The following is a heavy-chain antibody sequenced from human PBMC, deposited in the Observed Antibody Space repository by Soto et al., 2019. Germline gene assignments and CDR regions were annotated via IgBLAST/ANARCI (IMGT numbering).Heavy chain of an antibody. CDR3: ARGGYGDY. V-gene: IGHV1-18*01. CDR2: ISAHNGKT. D-gene: IGHD1-1*01. Sequence: QVHLVQSGAEVKKPGASVKVSCKGSGYGFTTYGITWVRQAPGQGLEWMAWISAHNGKTNYAQKRQGRVTVTRDTSTSTAYMELRSLRSDDPAVYYCARGGYGDYWGQGALVTVSS. CDR1: GYGFTTYG. J-gene: IGHJ4*02.